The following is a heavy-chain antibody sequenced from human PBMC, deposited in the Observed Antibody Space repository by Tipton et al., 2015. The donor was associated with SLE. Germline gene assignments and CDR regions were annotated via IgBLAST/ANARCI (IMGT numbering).Heavy chain of an antibody. D-gene: IGHD7-27*01. CDR2: TYYRSKWYN. CDR1: GDSVSSNSAA. J-gene: IGHJ3*02. V-gene: IGHV6-1*01. Sequence: VKPSQTLSLTCAISGDSVSSNSAAWNWIRQSPSRGLEWLGGTYYRSKWYNDYAVSVKSRITINPDTSKNQFSLQVNSVTPEDTAVYYCARLGPTGDLGDAFDIWDQGTMVTVSS. CDR3: ARLGPTGDLGDAFDI.